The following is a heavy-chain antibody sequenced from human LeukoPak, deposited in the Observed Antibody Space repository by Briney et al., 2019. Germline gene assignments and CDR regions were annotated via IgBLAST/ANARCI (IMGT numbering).Heavy chain of an antibody. CDR3: AKDNRRHYTSGPNPDSLH. J-gene: IGHJ4*02. V-gene: IGHV3-9*01. CDR1: GFIFNIYA. Sequence: GGSLRLSCAGSGFIFNIYAMHWVRQPPGKGLEWVSGISWNSGSIDYADSVKGRFTISRDNAKNSLYLQMNSLRVEDTAFYYCAKDNRRHYTSGPNPDSLHWGQGALVTVSS. D-gene: IGHD6-19*01. CDR2: ISWNSGSI.